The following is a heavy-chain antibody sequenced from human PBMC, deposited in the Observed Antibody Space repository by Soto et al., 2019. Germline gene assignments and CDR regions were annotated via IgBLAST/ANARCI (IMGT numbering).Heavy chain of an antibody. CDR3: VKEGRLAVGGLDL. CDR1: GFSFDDYA. Sequence: EVQLVESGGGLVQPGRSLRLSCAASGFSFDDYAMHWVRQAPGKGLEWVSGISWNSGSIGYADSVKGRFTISRDNAKNSLYLQMNSLRAEDTALYYCVKEGRLAVGGLDLWGQGALVTVSS. CDR2: ISWNSGSI. V-gene: IGHV3-9*01. D-gene: IGHD3-10*01. J-gene: IGHJ5*02.